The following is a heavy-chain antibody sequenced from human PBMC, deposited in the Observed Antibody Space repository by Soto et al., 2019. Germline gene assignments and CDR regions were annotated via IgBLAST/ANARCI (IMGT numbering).Heavy chain of an antibody. CDR2: INAGNGNT. J-gene: IGHJ4*02. V-gene: IGHV1-3*01. Sequence: ASVKVSCKASGYTFTSYAMHWVRQAPGQRLEWMGWINAGNGNTKYSQKFQGRVTITRDTSASTAYMELSSLRSEDTAVYYCARGAPLLWFGEPPADYWGQGTLVTVSS. CDR3: ARGAPLLWFGEPPADY. D-gene: IGHD3-10*01. CDR1: GYTFTSYA.